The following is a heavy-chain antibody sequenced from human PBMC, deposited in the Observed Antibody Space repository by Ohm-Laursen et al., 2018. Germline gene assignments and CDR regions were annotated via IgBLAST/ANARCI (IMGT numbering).Heavy chain of an antibody. D-gene: IGHD3-10*01. V-gene: IGHV1-18*01. CDR1: GYTFTSYG. CDR2: ISAYNGNT. CDR3: ARDLVGSGSYPFDY. Sequence: GASVKVSCKASGYTFTSYGISWVRQAPGQGLEWMGWISAYNGNTNYAQKLQGRVTMATDTSTSTAYMELRSLRSDDTAVYYCARDLVGSGSYPFDYWGQGTLVTVSS. J-gene: IGHJ4*02.